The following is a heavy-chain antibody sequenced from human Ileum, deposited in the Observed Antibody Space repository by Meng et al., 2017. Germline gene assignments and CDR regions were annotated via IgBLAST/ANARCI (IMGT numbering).Heavy chain of an antibody. J-gene: IGHJ4*02. Sequence: QLQLMQGGAGMLKPSEPRSLTCNVYGDSFTDYYWNWIRQPPGKGLEWIGEIHYSGSTNYNPSLESRVTISEDTSQKQFSLRLSSVTAADTAVYYCARRIRGGSYLGWGQGTLVTVSS. D-gene: IGHD1-26*01. CDR1: GDSFTDYY. CDR2: IHYSGST. CDR3: ARRIRGGSYLG. V-gene: IGHV4-34*01.